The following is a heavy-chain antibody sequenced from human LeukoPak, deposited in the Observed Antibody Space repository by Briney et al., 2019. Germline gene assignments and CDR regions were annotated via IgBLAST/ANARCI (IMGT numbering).Heavy chain of an antibody. CDR1: GFTFSSYS. CDR2: ISSSSSTI. J-gene: IGHJ4*02. V-gene: IGHV3-48*04. D-gene: IGHD5-24*01. CDR3: VRDGGNGYNDLDY. Sequence: GGSLRLSCAASGFTFSSYSMNWVRQAPGKGLEWVSYISSSSSTIYYADSVKGRFTISRDNAKNSLYLQMNSLRAEDTAVYYCVRDGGNGYNDLDYWGQGTLVTVSS.